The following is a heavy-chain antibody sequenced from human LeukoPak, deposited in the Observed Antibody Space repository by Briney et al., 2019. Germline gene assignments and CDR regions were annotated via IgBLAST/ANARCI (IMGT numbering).Heavy chain of an antibody. V-gene: IGHV3-66*04. CDR1: GFTVSSNY. CDR3: ARLGSGSTLDC. Sequence: GGSLRLSCAASGFTVSSNYMSWVRQAPGKGLEWVSVIYSGGNTYYADSVKDRFTISRENSKNPLYLQMNSLRAEDTAVYYCARLGSGSTLDCWGQGILVTVSS. CDR2: IYSGGNT. J-gene: IGHJ4*02. D-gene: IGHD3-10*01.